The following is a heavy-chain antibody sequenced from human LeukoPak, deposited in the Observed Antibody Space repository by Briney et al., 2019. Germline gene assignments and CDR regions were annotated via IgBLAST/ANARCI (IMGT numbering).Heavy chain of an antibody. Sequence: GGSLRLSCAASGFTFSSYTMNWVRQAPGKGLEWVSSISSHNSYIYHADSVKGRFTISRDNAKSSLYLQMNSLRAEDTAVYYCARGDELTPIDYWGQGTLVTVSP. CDR3: ARGDELTPIDY. V-gene: IGHV3-21*01. J-gene: IGHJ4*02. CDR1: GFTFSSYT. CDR2: ISSHNSYI. D-gene: IGHD1-26*01.